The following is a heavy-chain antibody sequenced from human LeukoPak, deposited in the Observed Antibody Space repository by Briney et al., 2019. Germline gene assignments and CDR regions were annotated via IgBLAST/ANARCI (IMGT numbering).Heavy chain of an antibody. CDR1: GYTFTAYY. V-gene: IGHV1-2*06. D-gene: IGHD3-16*02. Sequence: GASVKVSCTASGYTFTAYYMHWVRQAPGQRLEWMGRINPDRGGTNYAQKFQGRVTMTRDKSISTAYMELTSLRSDDTAVYYCARGPYDYVWGNYRYTGDAFEIWGHGTVVTVSS. J-gene: IGHJ3*02. CDR3: ARGPYDYVWGNYRYTGDAFEI. CDR2: INPDRGGT.